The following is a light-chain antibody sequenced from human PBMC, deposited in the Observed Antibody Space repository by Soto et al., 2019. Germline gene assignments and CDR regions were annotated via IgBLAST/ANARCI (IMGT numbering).Light chain of an antibody. CDR2: GAS. V-gene: IGKV3-20*01. CDR3: QEYGSSRT. J-gene: IGKJ1*01. CDR1: QSISSNY. Sequence: EIVLTQSPGTLSLSPGERATLSCRASQSISSNYFAWYQQKPGQAPSLLIYGASSRATDIPDRFSGSGSGTDFTLTISRLEPEDFAVYYCQEYGSSRTFGQGTKVEIK.